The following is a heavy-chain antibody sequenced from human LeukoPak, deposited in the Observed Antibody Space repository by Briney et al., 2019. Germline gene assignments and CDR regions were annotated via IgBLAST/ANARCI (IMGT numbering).Heavy chain of an antibody. Sequence: GGSLRLSCAVSGFTFSRYAMHWVRQAPGKGLEYVSAISPNGVSTYYAHSVQGRFTISRDNSKNTLYLQVGSLRTEDMAVYYCARGLYSSWYNWGQGTLVTVSS. CDR2: ISPNGVST. V-gene: IGHV3-64*01. CDR1: GFTFSRYA. CDR3: ARGLYSSWYN. J-gene: IGHJ4*02. D-gene: IGHD6-13*01.